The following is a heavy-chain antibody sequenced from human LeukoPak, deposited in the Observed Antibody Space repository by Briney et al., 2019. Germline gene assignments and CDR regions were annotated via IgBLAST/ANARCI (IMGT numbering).Heavy chain of an antibody. J-gene: IGHJ5*02. D-gene: IGHD3-3*01. Sequence: PSETLSLTCAVSGGSISSGGYSWSWIRQPPGKGLEWNGYIYHSGSTYYNPSLKSRVTISVDRSKNQFSLKLSSVTAADTAVYYCARGPYDFWSGYYSINWFDPWGQGTLVTVSS. V-gene: IGHV4-30-2*01. CDR2: IYHSGST. CDR1: GGSISSGGYS. CDR3: ARGPYDFWSGYYSINWFDP.